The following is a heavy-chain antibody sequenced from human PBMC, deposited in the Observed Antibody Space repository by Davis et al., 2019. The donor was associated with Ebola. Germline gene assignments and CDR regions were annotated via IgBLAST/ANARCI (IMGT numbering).Heavy chain of an antibody. CDR2: IYGSGST. CDR1: GFTFGDYA. D-gene: IGHD2-15*01. Sequence: GESLKISCAASGFTFGDYAMSWVRQAPRKGLEWVSVIYGSGSTYYADSVKGRFTISRDNSKNTLYLQMNTLRAEDTAVYHCARRYTCSGNYMDVWGKGTTVTVSS. CDR3: ARRYTCSGNYMDV. V-gene: IGHV3-53*01. J-gene: IGHJ6*03.